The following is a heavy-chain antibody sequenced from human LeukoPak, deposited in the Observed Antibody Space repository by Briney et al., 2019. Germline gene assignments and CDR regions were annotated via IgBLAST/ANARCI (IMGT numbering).Heavy chain of an antibody. V-gene: IGHV1-46*01. Sequence: ASVKVSCKASGYTFTSYYMHWVRQAPGQGLEWMGIINPSGGSTSYAQEFQGRVTMTRDTSTSTVYMELSSLRSEDTAVYYCARATPYYYDSSGSIFDYWGQGTLVTVSS. CDR2: INPSGGST. D-gene: IGHD3-22*01. CDR1: GYTFTSYY. J-gene: IGHJ4*02. CDR3: ARATPYYYDSSGSIFDY.